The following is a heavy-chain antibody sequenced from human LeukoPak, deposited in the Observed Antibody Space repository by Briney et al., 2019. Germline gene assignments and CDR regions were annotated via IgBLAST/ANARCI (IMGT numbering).Heavy chain of an antibody. V-gene: IGHV3-30*02. CDR3: AKGYWSGYSFDNWFDP. CDR1: GFTFSSYG. Sequence: GGSLRLSCAASGFTFSSYGMHWVRQALGKGLEWVAFIRYDGSNKYYADSVKGRFTISRDKSKNTLYLQMNSLRAEDTAVYYCAKGYWSGYSFDNWFDPWGQGTLVTVSS. J-gene: IGHJ5*02. CDR2: IRYDGSNK. D-gene: IGHD3-3*01.